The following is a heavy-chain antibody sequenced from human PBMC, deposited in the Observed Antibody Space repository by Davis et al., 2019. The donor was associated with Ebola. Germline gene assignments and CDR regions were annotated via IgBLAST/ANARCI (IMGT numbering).Heavy chain of an antibody. D-gene: IGHD3-22*01. Sequence: MPSETLSLTCTVSDGSISNYCWSWIRQPPGRGLEWIAYICYSGNSNYNPPLKSRVIMSLDKSKNQFSLKLSSVTAADTAVYYCATGQVYYDSSGYILDWGQGTLVTVSS. CDR2: ICYSGNS. CDR1: DGSISNYC. V-gene: IGHV4-59*01. CDR3: ATGQVYYDSSGYILD. J-gene: IGHJ4*02.